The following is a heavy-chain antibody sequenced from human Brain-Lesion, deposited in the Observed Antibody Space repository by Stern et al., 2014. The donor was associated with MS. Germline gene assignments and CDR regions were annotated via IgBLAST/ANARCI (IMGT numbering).Heavy chain of an antibody. CDR3: ARNPALWYFDL. J-gene: IGHJ2*01. Sequence: QLQLQESGPGLVKPLQTLSLTCTVSGGSVSSGGYFWNWIHQHPGKGLEWIGHVYYSGSIAYNPSLKSRVTISVDTSKNQFSLRLRSVTAADTAVYYCARNPALWYFDLWGRGTLAAVSS. V-gene: IGHV4-31*03. CDR2: VYYSGSI. CDR1: GGSVSSGGYF. D-gene: IGHD3-3*02.